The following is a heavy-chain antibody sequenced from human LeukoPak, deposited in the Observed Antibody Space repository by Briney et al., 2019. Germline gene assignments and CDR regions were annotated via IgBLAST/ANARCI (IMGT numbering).Heavy chain of an antibody. D-gene: IGHD4-23*01. V-gene: IGHV3-48*01. J-gene: IGHJ4*02. Sequence: GGSLRLSCAASGFTFSSYSMNWVRQAPGKGLEWVSYISSSSSTIYYADSVKGRFTISRDNAKNSLYLQMNSLRAEDTAVYYCAGSQAQVRWPKPPAFDYWGQGTLVTVSS. CDR1: GFTFSSYS. CDR3: AGSQAQVRWPKPPAFDY. CDR2: ISSSSSTI.